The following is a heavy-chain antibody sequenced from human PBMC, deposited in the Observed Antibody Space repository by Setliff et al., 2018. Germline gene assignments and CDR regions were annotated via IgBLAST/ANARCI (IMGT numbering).Heavy chain of an antibody. J-gene: IGHJ6*03. Sequence: PSETLSLTCAVSGAAIRTYYWSWLRQPPGKGLEWIGYVSYGGSTKYNPSLESRVTRSLDAPKNQFSLKLTSVTAADTAVYYCARTGTTYYYSCMDVWGKGTTVTVSS. CDR3: ARTGTTYYYSCMDV. V-gene: IGHV4-59*08. CDR1: GAAIRTYY. D-gene: IGHD3-22*01. CDR2: VSYGGST.